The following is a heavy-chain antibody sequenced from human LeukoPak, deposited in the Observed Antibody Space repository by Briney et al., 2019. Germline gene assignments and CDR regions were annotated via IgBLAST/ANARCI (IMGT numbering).Heavy chain of an antibody. J-gene: IGHJ6*02. V-gene: IGHV4-30-4*01. Sequence: SQTLSLTCTVSGASISSGDYYWNWIRQPPGKGLEWIGYIYYSGSTYYKPSLQSRVTISVDTSKNQFSLKLSSVTAADTAVYYCARVTKYSGSYYSFYYYAMDVWGQGTTVTVSS. CDR1: GASISSGDYY. CDR2: IYYSGST. CDR3: ARVTKYSGSYYSFYYYAMDV. D-gene: IGHD1-26*01.